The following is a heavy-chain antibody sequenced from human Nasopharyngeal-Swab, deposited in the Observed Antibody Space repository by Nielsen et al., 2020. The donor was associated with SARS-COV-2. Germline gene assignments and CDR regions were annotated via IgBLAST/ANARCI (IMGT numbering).Heavy chain of an antibody. CDR1: GGSFSGYF. CDR2: INHSGST. J-gene: IGHJ6*02. CDR3: ARYRQYRGYYYYGMDV. V-gene: IGHV4-34*01. D-gene: IGHD6-13*01. Sequence: SETLSLTCAVYGGSFSGYFWSWIRQPPGKGLEWIGEINHSGSTHYNPSLKSRVTISVDTSKNQFSLKLSSVTAADTAAYYCARYRQYRGYYYYGMDVWGQGTTVTVSS.